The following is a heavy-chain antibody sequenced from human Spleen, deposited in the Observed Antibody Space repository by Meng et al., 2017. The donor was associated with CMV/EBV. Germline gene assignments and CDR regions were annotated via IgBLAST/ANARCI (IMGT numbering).Heavy chain of an antibody. CDR1: GYTFTAHY. Sequence: ASVKVSCKASGYTFTAHYFHWVRQAPGQGLEWMGWIHPHRGDTNYAQQFQGRVTLTRDTSISTAYMELSSLRSDDTAVYYCAKGDYGDYFDYWGQGTLVTVSS. CDR3: AKGDYGDYFDY. J-gene: IGHJ4*02. CDR2: IHPHRGDT. V-gene: IGHV1-2*02. D-gene: IGHD4-17*01.